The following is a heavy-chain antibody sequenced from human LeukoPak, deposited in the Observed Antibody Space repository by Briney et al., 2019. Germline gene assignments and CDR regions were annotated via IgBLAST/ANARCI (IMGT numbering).Heavy chain of an antibody. CDR1: GGSISSYY. CDR2: IYRSGNT. D-gene: IGHD4-17*01. V-gene: IGHV4-59*01. Sequence: SETLSLTSTVSGGSISSYYWSWIRQPPGKGLEWIGYIYRSGNTNYSPSLKSRVSISVDTSKNQFSLKLSSVTAADTAVYYCARTGSTVTMLYPFDHWGQGTLVTVSS. J-gene: IGHJ4*02. CDR3: ARTGSTVTMLYPFDH.